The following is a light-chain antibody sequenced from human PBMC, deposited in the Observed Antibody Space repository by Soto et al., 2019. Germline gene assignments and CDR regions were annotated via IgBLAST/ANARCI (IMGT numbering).Light chain of an antibody. Sequence: IQLTQSPSSLSASVGDKVTITCRASQGISSYLAWYQQKPGKAPKLLIYAASTLQSGVPSRFSGSGSGTDFTLTITSLQPEDCATYYCQQLGETFGPGTKVDIK. V-gene: IGKV1-9*01. CDR1: QGISSY. CDR2: AAS. J-gene: IGKJ3*01. CDR3: QQLGET.